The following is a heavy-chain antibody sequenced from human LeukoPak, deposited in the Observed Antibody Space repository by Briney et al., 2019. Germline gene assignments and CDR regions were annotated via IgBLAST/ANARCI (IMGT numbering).Heavy chain of an antibody. CDR2: IYPGDSDT. Sequence: GESLKISCKGSGYSFTSYWIGWVRQMPRKGLEWMGIIYPGDSDTRYTPPFQGQVTISADKSISTAHLQWSSLKASDTAMYYCASQSLYSSSYFDYWGQGTLVTVSS. D-gene: IGHD6-6*01. V-gene: IGHV5-51*01. J-gene: IGHJ4*02. CDR1: GYSFTSYW. CDR3: ASQSLYSSSYFDY.